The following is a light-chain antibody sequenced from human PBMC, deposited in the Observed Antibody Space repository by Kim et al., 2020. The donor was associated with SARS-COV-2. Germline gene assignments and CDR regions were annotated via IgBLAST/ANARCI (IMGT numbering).Light chain of an antibody. Sequence: EIVMTQSPATLSVSPGERATLSCRASQSVSSNLAWYQQKPGQAPRLLIYGASTRDTGIPARFSGSGSGTEFTLTISSLQSEDFAVYYCQQYNNWRTFGQGTKVDIK. V-gene: IGKV3-15*01. CDR3: QQYNNWRT. CDR2: GAS. CDR1: QSVSSN. J-gene: IGKJ1*01.